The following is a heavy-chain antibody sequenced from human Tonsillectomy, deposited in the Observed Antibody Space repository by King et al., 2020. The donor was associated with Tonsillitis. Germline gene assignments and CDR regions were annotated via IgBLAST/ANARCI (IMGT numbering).Heavy chain of an antibody. Sequence: VQLVESGGGLVQPGGSLRLSCAASGFTFSSYSMNWVRQAPGKGLEWVSYISSSSSTIYYADSVKGRFTISRDNAKNSLYLQMNSLRAEDTAVYYCARVSYYDFWMNHFLVYWGQGTLVTVSS. J-gene: IGHJ4*02. V-gene: IGHV3-48*01. D-gene: IGHD3-3*01. CDR3: ARVSYYDFWMNHFLVY. CDR1: GFTFSSYS. CDR2: ISSSSSTI.